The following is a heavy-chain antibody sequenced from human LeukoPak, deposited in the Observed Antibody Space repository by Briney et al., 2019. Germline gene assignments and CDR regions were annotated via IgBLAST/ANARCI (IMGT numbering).Heavy chain of an antibody. V-gene: IGHV4-39*07. Sequence: PSETLSLTCTVSGGSVSSSSYYWGWIRQPPGKGLEWIGEINHSGSTNYNPSLKSRVTISVDTSKNQFSLKLSSVTAADTAVYYCARGHSQLRLRYYYDSSGYYRNYYFDYWGQGTLVTVSS. CDR1: GGSVSSSSYY. J-gene: IGHJ4*02. CDR2: INHSGST. D-gene: IGHD3-22*01. CDR3: ARGHSQLRLRYYYDSSGYYRNYYFDY.